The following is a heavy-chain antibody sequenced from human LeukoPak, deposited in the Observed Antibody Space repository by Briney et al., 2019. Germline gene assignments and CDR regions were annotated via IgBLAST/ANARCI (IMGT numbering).Heavy chain of an antibody. Sequence: SETLSLTCAVYGGSFSGYYWSWIRQPPGKGLEWIGEINHSGSTNYNPSLKSRVTISVDTSKNQFSLKLSSVTAADTAVYYCARMRWQYYGSGSYSWFDPWGQGTLVTVSS. CDR1: GGSFSGYY. J-gene: IGHJ5*02. CDR2: INHSGST. CDR3: ARMRWQYYGSGSYSWFDP. D-gene: IGHD3-10*01. V-gene: IGHV4-34*01.